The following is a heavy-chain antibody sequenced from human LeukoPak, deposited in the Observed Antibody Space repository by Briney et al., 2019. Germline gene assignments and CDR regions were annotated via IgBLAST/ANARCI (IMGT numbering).Heavy chain of an antibody. V-gene: IGHV3-30-3*01. CDR2: ISYDGSNK. D-gene: IGHD2-2*01. Sequence: PGGSLRLSCAASGFTFSSYAMHWVRQAPGKGLEWVAVISYDGSNKYYADSVKGRFTISRDNSKNTLYLQMNSLRAEDTAVYYCAREEYCSSTSCPGGFMVNQYYYYYGMDVWGQGTTVTVSS. CDR3: AREEYCSSTSCPGGFMVNQYYYYYGMDV. CDR1: GFTFSSYA. J-gene: IGHJ6*02.